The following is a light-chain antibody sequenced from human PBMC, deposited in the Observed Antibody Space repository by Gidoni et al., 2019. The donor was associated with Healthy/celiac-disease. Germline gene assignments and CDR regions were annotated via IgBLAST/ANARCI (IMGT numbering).Light chain of an antibody. J-gene: IGKJ5*01. CDR2: DAS. CDR3: QQRTTGIT. V-gene: IGKV3D-11*01. Sequence: IVLIQSPATLSLSPGERATLSCRASQGVSSYLAWYQQKPGQAPRLLIYDASNRATGIPARVSGSGPGTDFALTSSSLEPEDFAVYYCQQRTTGITFGQGTRLEIK. CDR1: QGVSSY.